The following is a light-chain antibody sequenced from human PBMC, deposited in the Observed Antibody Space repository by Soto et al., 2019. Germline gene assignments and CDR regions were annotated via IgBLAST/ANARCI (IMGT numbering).Light chain of an antibody. J-gene: IGKJ1*01. CDR3: QQRSTWPPTWT. Sequence: EIVLTQSPATLSLSPGERATLSCRASQGIGSYLAWYQQKPGQAPRLLIYEASNRATGIPARFSGSGSGTDFTLTISSLEPEDFALYYCQQRSTWPPTWTFGQGTKVQIK. V-gene: IGKV3-11*01. CDR1: QGIGSY. CDR2: EAS.